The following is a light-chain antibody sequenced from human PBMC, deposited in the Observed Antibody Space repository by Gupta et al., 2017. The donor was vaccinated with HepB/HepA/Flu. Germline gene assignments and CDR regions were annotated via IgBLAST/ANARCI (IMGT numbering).Light chain of an antibody. CDR1: SSNIATNY. CDR3: ESWEDFDNGPRG. V-gene: IGLV1-47*01. J-gene: IGLJ2*01. CDR2: RTN. Sequence: QPVLTQPPSVSGTPGQTATIPCSGSSSNIATNYVHWYQPPPGTAPKLLIYRTNQRLSGVPDRFSGSKSGTSASLAISGLRAEEEADYYCESWEDFDNGPRGFGGGTKLTVL.